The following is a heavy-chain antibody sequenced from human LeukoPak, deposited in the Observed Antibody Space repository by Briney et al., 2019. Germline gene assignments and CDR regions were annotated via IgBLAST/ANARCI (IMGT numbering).Heavy chain of an antibody. CDR3: ARVKYCSGGSCYDTIDY. CDR2: IYTSGST. Sequence: SETLSLTCTVSGGSISSGSYYWSWIRQPAGKGLEWIGRIYTSGSTNYNPSLKSRVTISVDTSKNQFSLKLSSVTAADTAVYYCARVKYCSGGSCYDTIDYWGQGTLVTVSS. D-gene: IGHD2-15*01. CDR1: GGSISSGSYY. V-gene: IGHV4-61*02. J-gene: IGHJ4*02.